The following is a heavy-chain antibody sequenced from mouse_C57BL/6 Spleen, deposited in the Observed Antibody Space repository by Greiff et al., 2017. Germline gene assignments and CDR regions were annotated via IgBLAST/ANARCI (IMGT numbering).Heavy chain of an antibody. CDR1: GYAFRSYW. Sequence: VQLQQSGAELVKPGASVKISCKASGYAFRSYWMNWVKQRPGKGLEWFGQIYPGAGDTNSNGKFKGKATLTEYKSSSPAYMQLSSLTYEDAAVYFCARCFYYSGSAYAMDYWGQGTSVTVSS. J-gene: IGHJ4*01. CDR3: ARCFYYSGSAYAMDY. CDR2: IYPGAGDT. D-gene: IGHD1-1*01. V-gene: IGHV1-80*01.